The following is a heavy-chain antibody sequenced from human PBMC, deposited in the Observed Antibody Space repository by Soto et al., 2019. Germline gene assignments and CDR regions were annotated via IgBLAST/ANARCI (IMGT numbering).Heavy chain of an antibody. Sequence: EMHLLESGGGLVQPGGSLRLSCAASGFTVSSFPMTWVRQAPGKGLEWVSSISSSGDDSFYADSAKGRFTISRDSSKNMLFLQLSSLRAEDTAVYYCARKVAGSIWGQGTLVTVSS. J-gene: IGHJ4*02. V-gene: IGHV3-23*01. D-gene: IGHD6-19*01. CDR3: ARKVAGSI. CDR2: ISSSGDDS. CDR1: GFTVSSFP.